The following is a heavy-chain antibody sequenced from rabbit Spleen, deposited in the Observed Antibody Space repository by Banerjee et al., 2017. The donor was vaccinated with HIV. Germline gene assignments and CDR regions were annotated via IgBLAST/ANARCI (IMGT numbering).Heavy chain of an antibody. Sequence: LQESGGDLVKPEGSLTLTCTASGFSFSSSYWICWVRQAPGKGLEWIGCIATGDGNTYYASWAKGRFTISKASSTTVTLQMTSLTAADTATYFCARDPYAYFNGQNLWGPGTLVTVS. CDR1: GFSFSSSYW. J-gene: IGHJ4*01. D-gene: IGHD6-1*01. V-gene: IGHV1S45*01. CDR2: IATGDGNT. CDR3: ARDPYAYFNGQNL.